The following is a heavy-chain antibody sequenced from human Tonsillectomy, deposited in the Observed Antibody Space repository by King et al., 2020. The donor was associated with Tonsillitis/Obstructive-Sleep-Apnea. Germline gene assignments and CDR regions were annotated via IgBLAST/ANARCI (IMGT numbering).Heavy chain of an antibody. CDR2: INHRGLT. V-gene: IGHV4-34*01. Sequence: VQLQQWGAGLLKPSETLSLTCAAHGGSFSGNYWSWIRQPPGKWLEWSGEINHRGLTNYNPSLKSRVSMSLDTSKNQCSLNLRSVTAADTAVYYCARGRDEAFYNILTGYFDLWGQGSLVTVSS. CDR1: GGSFSGNY. J-gene: IGHJ4*02. D-gene: IGHD3-9*01. CDR3: ARGRDEAFYNILTGYFDL.